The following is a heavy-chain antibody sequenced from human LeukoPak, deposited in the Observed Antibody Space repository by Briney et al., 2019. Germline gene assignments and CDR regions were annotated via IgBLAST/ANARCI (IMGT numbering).Heavy chain of an antibody. D-gene: IGHD3-16*01. V-gene: IGHV1-58*02. Sequence: SVKVSCKASGFTFTSSVMQWVRQARGQRLEWIGWIVVGSGNTNYAQKFRERVTITRDMSTSTAYMELSSLRSEDTAVYYCAAETSYVWGSSDFDYWGQGTLVTVSS. CDR2: IVVGSGNT. CDR3: AAETSYVWGSSDFDY. J-gene: IGHJ4*02. CDR1: GFTFTSSV.